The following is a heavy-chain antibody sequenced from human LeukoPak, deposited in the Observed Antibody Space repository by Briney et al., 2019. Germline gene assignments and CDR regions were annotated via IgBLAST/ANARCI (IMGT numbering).Heavy chain of an antibody. Sequence: PGRSLRLSCAASGFTFDDYAMHWVRQAPGKGLEWVSGISWNSGSIGYADSVKGRFTISRDNAKNTLYLQMNSLRAEDTAVYYCARDQGIVGAYYYMDVWGKGTTVTISS. CDR2: ISWNSGSI. CDR1: GFTFDDYA. D-gene: IGHD1-26*01. CDR3: ARDQGIVGAYYYMDV. V-gene: IGHV3-9*01. J-gene: IGHJ6*03.